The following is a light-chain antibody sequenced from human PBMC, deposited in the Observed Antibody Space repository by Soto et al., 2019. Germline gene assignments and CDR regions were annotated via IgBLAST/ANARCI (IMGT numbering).Light chain of an antibody. J-gene: IGLJ1*01. CDR1: SSDVGSYNL. V-gene: IGLV2-23*02. Sequence: QSVLTPPASVSGSPGQSITISCTGTSSDVGSYNLVSWYQQHPGKAPKLMIYEVSKRPSGVSNRFSGSKSGNTASLTISGLQAEDEADYYCYSYAGSSTVLGNGTKVTVL. CDR2: EVS. CDR3: YSYAGSSTV.